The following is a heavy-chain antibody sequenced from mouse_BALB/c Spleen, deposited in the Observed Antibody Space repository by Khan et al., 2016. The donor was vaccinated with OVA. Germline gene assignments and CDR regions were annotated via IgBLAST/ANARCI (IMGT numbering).Heavy chain of an antibody. D-gene: IGHD1-1*01. CDR1: GISITTGNYR. CDR3: ARDYGSLYLYFDV. Sequence: EVQLQESGPGLVKPSQTVSLTCTVTGISITTGNYRWSWIRQFPGNKLEWIGNIYYSGTITYNPSLTSRTTITRDTSKNRFFLEMNSLTAEATATYYCARDYGSLYLYFDVWGAGTTVTVSS. J-gene: IGHJ1*01. CDR2: IYYSGTI. V-gene: IGHV3-5*02.